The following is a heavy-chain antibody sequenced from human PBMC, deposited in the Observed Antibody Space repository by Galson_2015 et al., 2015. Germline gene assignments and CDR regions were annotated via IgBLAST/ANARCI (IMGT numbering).Heavy chain of an antibody. V-gene: IGHV1-69*04. Sequence: SVKVSCKASGYTFSSYTISWVRQAPGQGLEWMGRIIPILGIANYAQKFQGRVTITADKSTSTAYMELSSLRSEDTAVYYCARDLVATINGNYYYGMDVWGQGTTVTVSS. CDR2: IIPILGIA. D-gene: IGHD5-12*01. J-gene: IGHJ6*02. CDR1: GYTFSSYT. CDR3: ARDLVATINGNYYYGMDV.